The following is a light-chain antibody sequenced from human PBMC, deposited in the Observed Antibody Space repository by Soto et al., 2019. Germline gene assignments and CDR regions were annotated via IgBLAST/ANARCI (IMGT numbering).Light chain of an antibody. V-gene: IGKV1-5*03. CDR1: QTISNW. Sequence: IQMTQSPSTLSASVGDRVTITCQASQTISNWLAWYQQKPGKAPKLLIYKASTLESGVPSRFSGSGSGTDFTLTISRLEPEDFAVYFCQQFGNSPWTFGQGTKVDIK. J-gene: IGKJ1*01. CDR2: KAS. CDR3: QQFGNSPWT.